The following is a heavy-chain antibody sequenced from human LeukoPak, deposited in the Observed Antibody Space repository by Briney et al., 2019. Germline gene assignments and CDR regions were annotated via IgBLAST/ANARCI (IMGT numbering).Heavy chain of an antibody. Sequence: ASVKVSCKASGYTFTGYYMHWVRQAPGQGLEWMGWINPNSGGTNYAQKFQGRVTMTRDTSISTAYMELSRLRSDDTAVYYCARGGSGERYYYYYMDVWGKGTTVTISS. CDR2: INPNSGGT. D-gene: IGHD2-15*01. J-gene: IGHJ6*03. CDR1: GYTFTGYY. V-gene: IGHV1-2*02. CDR3: ARGGSGERYYYYYMDV.